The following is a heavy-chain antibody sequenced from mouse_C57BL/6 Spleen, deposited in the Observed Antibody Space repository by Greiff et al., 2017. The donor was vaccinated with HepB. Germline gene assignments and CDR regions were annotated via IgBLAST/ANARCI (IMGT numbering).Heavy chain of an antibody. CDR3: TRGGTTMITTGVEYFDY. Sequence: EVMLVESGEGLVKPGGSLKLSCAASGFTFSSYAMSWVRQTPEKRLEWVAYISSGGDYIYYADTVKGRFTISRDNARNTLYLQMSSLKSEDTAMYYCTRGGTTMITTGVEYFDYWGQGTTLTVSS. CDR1: GFTFSSYA. V-gene: IGHV5-9-1*02. CDR2: ISSGGDYI. J-gene: IGHJ2*01. D-gene: IGHD2-4*01.